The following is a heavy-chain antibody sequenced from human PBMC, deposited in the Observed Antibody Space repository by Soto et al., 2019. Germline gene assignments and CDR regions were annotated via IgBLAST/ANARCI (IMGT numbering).Heavy chain of an antibody. CDR3: ATSLVTKPPDV. V-gene: IGHV1-46*01. Sequence: GASVKVSCKASGYTFTSYYMHWVRQAPGQGLEWMGIINPSGGSTSYAQKFQGRVTMTEDTSTDTAYMELSSLRSEDTAVYYCATSLVTKPPDVWGQGTTVTVSS. J-gene: IGHJ6*02. CDR1: GYTFTSYY. CDR2: INPSGGST. D-gene: IGHD4-4*01.